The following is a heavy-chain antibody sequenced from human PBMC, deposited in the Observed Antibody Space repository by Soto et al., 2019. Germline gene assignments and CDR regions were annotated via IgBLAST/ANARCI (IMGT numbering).Heavy chain of an antibody. CDR2: IFYTGST. J-gene: IGHJ6*02. Sequence: SDTLSLTCPVSGGSISSDYLSLIRQPPGKALEWIGYIFYTGSTHYNPSLKSRVTISVDTSKNQFSLNLNSVTTADTAVYYCARDRSGISYYYYGMDVWGQGPTVTVSS. CDR3: ARDRSGISYYYYGMDV. V-gene: IGHV4-59*01. CDR1: GGSISSDY.